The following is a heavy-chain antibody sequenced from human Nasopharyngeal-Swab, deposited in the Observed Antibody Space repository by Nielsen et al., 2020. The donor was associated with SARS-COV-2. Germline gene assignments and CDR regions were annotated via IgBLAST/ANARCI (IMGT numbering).Heavy chain of an antibody. CDR1: GFTFDDYA. V-gene: IGHV3-9*01. CDR3: AKDIGAGIDY. D-gene: IGHD3-3*01. CDR2: ISWNSGSI. J-gene: IGHJ4*02. Sequence: GGSLRLSCAASGFTFDDYAMNWVRQAPGKGLEWVSGISWNSGSIGYADSVKGRFTISRDNAKNSLYLQMNSLRAEDTALYYCAKDIGAGIDYWGQRTLVTVSS.